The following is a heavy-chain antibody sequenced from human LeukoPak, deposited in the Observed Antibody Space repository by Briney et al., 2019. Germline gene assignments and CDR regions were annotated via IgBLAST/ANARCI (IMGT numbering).Heavy chain of an antibody. V-gene: IGHV3-23*01. D-gene: IGHD5-12*01. Sequence: GRSLRLSCAASGFAFSTYAMSWVRQAPGKGLEWVSGIVGSGVTTYYADSVKGRLTISRDNSRNTLYLQMNSLRAEDTAVYYCARVKRYSREGVDYWGQGTLVAVSS. CDR3: ARVKRYSREGVDY. CDR1: GFAFSTYA. CDR2: IVGSGVTT. J-gene: IGHJ4*02.